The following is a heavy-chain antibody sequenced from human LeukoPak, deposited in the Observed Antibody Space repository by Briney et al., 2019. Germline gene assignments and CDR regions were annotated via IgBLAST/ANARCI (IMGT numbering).Heavy chain of an antibody. CDR1: GFSFSGYA. J-gene: IGHJ4*02. CDR2: ISHDGSNK. CDR3: ARDGWITVTKTTFDS. D-gene: IGHD4-17*01. V-gene: IGHV3-30-3*01. Sequence: PGGSLRLSCAASGFSFSGYAMNWVRQAPGKGRDWGAFISHDGSNKHYGDSVKGRFTISRDNSKNTLYLQTDSLRAEDTAVYYCARDGWITVTKTTFDSWGQGTLVTVSS.